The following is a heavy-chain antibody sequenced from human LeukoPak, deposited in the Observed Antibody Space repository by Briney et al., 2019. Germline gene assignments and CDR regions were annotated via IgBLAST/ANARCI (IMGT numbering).Heavy chain of an antibody. J-gene: IGHJ4*02. V-gene: IGHV4-39*01. Sequence: PSETLSLTCTVSGGSISSSSYYWGWIRQPPGKGLEWIGSIYYSGSTYYNPSLKSRVTISVDTSKNQFSLKLSSVTAADTAVYYCARDQWLFGDYWGQGTLVTVSS. CDR2: IYYSGST. CDR3: ARDQWLFGDY. D-gene: IGHD3-22*01. CDR1: GGSISSSSYY.